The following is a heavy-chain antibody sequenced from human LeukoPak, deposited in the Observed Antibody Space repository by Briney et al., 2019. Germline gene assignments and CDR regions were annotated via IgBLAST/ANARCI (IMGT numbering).Heavy chain of an antibody. CDR1: GFTFSSYT. D-gene: IGHD4-23*01. CDR3: AKDIYGGSWPNDY. CDR2: ISSSSTYI. J-gene: IGHJ4*02. Sequence: WGSLRLSCAASGFTFSSYTMNWVRQAPGKGLEWVSSISSSSTYIYYADSVKGRFTISRDNAKNSLYLQMNSLRAEDTAVYYCAKDIYGGSWPNDYWGQGTLVTVSS. V-gene: IGHV3-21*01.